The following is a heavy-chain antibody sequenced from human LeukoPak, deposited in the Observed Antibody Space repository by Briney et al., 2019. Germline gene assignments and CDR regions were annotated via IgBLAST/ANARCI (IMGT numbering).Heavy chain of an antibody. D-gene: IGHD2-15*01. V-gene: IGHV4-59*01. CDR1: GGSISSYY. CDR2: IYYSGST. Sequence: PSETLSLTCTVSGGSISSYYWSWIRQPSGKGLEWIGYIYYSGSTNYNPSLKSRVTISVDTSKNQFSLKLSSVTAADTAVYYCARGYCSGGSCYWFDYWGQGTLVTVSS. CDR3: ARGYCSGGSCYWFDY. J-gene: IGHJ4*02.